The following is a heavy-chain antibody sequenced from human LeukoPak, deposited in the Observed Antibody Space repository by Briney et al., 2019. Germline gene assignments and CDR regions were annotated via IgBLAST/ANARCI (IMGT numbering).Heavy chain of an antibody. CDR2: IKQDGNEK. J-gene: IGHJ4*02. Sequence: GGSLRLSCAASGFTFRDYWMSWVRQAPGKGLEWVANIKQDGNEKYYVDSVKGRFTISRDNAKNSLYLQMNSLRAEDTAVYYCARDRHLDYWGQGTLVTVSS. CDR1: GFTFRDYW. V-gene: IGHV3-7*01. CDR3: ARDRHLDY.